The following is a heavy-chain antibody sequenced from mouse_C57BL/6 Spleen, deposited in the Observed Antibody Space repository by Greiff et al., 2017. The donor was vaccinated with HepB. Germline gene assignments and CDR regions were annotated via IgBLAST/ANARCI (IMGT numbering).Heavy chain of an antibody. Sequence: QVQLQQSGAELVRPGTSVKVSCKASGYAFTNYLIEWVKQRPGQGLEWIGVINPGSGGTNYNEKFKGKATLTADKSSSTAYMQLSSLTSEDSAVYFCARARVVALYWYFDVWGTGTTVTVSS. J-gene: IGHJ1*03. D-gene: IGHD1-1*01. CDR3: ARARVVALYWYFDV. V-gene: IGHV1-54*01. CDR2: INPGSGGT. CDR1: GYAFTNYL.